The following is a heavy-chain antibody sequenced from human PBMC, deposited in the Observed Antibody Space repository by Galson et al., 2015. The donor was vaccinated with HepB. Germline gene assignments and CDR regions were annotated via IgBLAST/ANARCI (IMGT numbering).Heavy chain of an antibody. CDR3: ARAWDFLSASYAADV. J-gene: IGHJ6*02. D-gene: IGHD3-3*01. Sequence: SVKVSCKASGFTFTTYYMHWVRQAPGQGLEWMGVINPNGGSTTYAQRFQGRVTMTRDMSTSTVYMELSSLRSEDTAVYYCARAWDFLSASYAADVWGQGTTVTVSS. CDR2: INPNGGST. V-gene: IGHV1-46*01. CDR1: GFTFTTYY.